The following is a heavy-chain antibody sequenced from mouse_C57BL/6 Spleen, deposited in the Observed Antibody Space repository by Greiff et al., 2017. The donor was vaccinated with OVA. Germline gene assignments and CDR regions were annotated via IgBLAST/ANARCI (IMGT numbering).Heavy chain of an antibody. CDR3: ARSVITTVVASMDY. J-gene: IGHJ4*01. CDR2: IDPSDSYT. CDR1: GYTFTSYW. V-gene: IGHV1-69*01. Sequence: VQLQQPGAELVMPGASVKLSCKASGYTFTSYWMHWVKQRPGQGLEWIGEIDPSDSYTNYNQKFKGKSTLTVDKSSSTAYMQLSSLTSEDSAVYYCARSVITTVVASMDYWGQGTSVTVSS. D-gene: IGHD1-1*01.